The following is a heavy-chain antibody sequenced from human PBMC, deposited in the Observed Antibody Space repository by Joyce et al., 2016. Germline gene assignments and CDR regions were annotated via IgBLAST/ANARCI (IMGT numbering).Heavy chain of an antibody. CDR2: TYSVGTP. V-gene: IGHV4-39*01. Sequence: QLQLQESGPGLVKPSETLSLTCTVSDDSIRRSTFCWGWIRQPPGKGLEWIGTTYSVGTPYYSPSPNSRVTISVNTPKRQFSLKVISVTAADTAVYYCARHVGPTPYGSGEYYYHYGMDVWGRGITVSVSS. CDR1: DDSIRRSTFC. J-gene: IGHJ6*02. CDR3: ARHVGPTPYGSGEYYYHYGMDV. D-gene: IGHD3-10*01.